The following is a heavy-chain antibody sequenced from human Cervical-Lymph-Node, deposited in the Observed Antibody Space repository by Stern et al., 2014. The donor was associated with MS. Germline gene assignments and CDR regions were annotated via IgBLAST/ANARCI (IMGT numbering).Heavy chain of an antibody. CDR2: INAGNGNT. CDR3: ARVQVLWFGELFPDV. V-gene: IGHV1-3*01. D-gene: IGHD3-10*01. Sequence: QVQLVQSGAEVKKPGASVKVSCKASGYTFTSYAMHWVRQAPGQRLEWMGWINAGNGNTKYSQKFQGRVTITRDTSASTAYMELSSLRSEDTAVYYCARVQVLWFGELFPDVWGQGTTVTVSS. J-gene: IGHJ6*02. CDR1: GYTFTSYA.